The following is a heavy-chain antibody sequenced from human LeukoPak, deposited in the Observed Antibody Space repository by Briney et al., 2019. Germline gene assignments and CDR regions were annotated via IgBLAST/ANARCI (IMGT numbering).Heavy chain of an antibody. J-gene: IGHJ5*02. CDR3: ARGDIRFYDFWSGYVWFDP. CDR1: GGSISSYY. V-gene: IGHV4-59*07. D-gene: IGHD3-3*01. Sequence: SDTLSLTCTVSGGSISSYYWSLLRQPPGKGLEWIGYIYYSGSTNYNPSLKKRVTISVDTSKNHFSLKLSSVTAADTAVYYCARGDIRFYDFWSGYVWFDPWGQGTLVTVSS. CDR2: IYYSGST.